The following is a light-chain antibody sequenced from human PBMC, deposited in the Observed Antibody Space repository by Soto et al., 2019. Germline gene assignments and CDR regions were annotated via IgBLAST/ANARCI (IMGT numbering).Light chain of an antibody. CDR2: GAS. CDR3: QQYGSSPPIT. CDR1: QSVSSSY. V-gene: IGKV3-20*01. Sequence: EIVLTQSPGTLSLSPGERATLSCRASQSVSSSYLAWYQQKPGQAPRLLIYGASSRATGIPDRFSGSGSGTDFTLTISRLEPEDFAVYYCQQYGSSPPITSGHGTRLEI. J-gene: IGKJ5*01.